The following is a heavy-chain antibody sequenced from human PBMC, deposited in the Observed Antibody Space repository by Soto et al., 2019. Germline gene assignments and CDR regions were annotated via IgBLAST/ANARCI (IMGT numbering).Heavy chain of an antibody. Sequence: QVQLQESGPGLVKPSETLSLTCTVSGGSISSYYWSWIRQPPGKGLEWIGYIYYSGSTNYNPPLKSRVTISVDTSKNQFSLKLSSVTAADTAVYYCARESGLNYYYGMDVWGQGTTVTVSS. D-gene: IGHD3-22*01. J-gene: IGHJ6*02. CDR3: ARESGLNYYYGMDV. CDR2: IYYSGST. CDR1: GGSISSYY. V-gene: IGHV4-59*01.